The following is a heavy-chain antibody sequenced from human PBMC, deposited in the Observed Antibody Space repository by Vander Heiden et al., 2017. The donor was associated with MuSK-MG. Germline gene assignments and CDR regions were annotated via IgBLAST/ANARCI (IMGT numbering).Heavy chain of an antibody. Sequence: QVMLVQSGAEVKKPGASVQVSCKASGYTFPSYYMHWVRQAPGQGLEWMGIINPSGGSTTSAQKFQGRVTMTRDTSTSTVYMELSSLRSEDTAVYYCARVRDDSSGYLPFDYWGQGTLVTVSS. V-gene: IGHV1-46*01. CDR2: INPSGGST. J-gene: IGHJ4*02. CDR1: GYTFPSYY. D-gene: IGHD3-22*01. CDR3: ARVRDDSSGYLPFDY.